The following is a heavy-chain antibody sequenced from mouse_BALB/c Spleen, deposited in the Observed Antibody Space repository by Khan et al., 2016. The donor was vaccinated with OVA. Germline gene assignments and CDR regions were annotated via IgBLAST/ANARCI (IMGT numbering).Heavy chain of an antibody. Sequence: VRLQQSGPELVKPGASVKISCKASGYSFTGYFMNWVMQSHGKSLEWIGRINPHIGETFYNQKFKDKATLTVDESSTTAHMELRSLSSEDPAVYYCARKNGSDFDYWGQGTTLTVSS. CDR3: ARKNGSDFDY. J-gene: IGHJ2*01. V-gene: IGHV1-20*02. D-gene: IGHD1-1*01. CDR1: GYSFTGYF. CDR2: INPHIGET.